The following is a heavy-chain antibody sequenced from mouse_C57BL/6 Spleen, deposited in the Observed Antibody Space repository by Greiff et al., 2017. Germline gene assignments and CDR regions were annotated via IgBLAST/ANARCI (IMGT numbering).Heavy chain of an antibody. Sequence: EVQLQQSGPGMVKPSQSLSLTCTVTGYSITSGYDWHWIRHFPGNKLEWMGYISYSGSTNYNPSLKSRTSITHDTSKNHFFLKLNSVTTEDTATYYCAREGYYDYFDYWGQGTTLTVSS. V-gene: IGHV3-1*01. CDR2: ISYSGST. J-gene: IGHJ2*01. D-gene: IGHD1-1*01. CDR1: GYSITSGYD. CDR3: AREGYYDYFDY.